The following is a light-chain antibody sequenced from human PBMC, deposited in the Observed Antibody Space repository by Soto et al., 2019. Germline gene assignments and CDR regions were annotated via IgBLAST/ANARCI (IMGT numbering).Light chain of an antibody. CDR3: QSYDASLGGSV. V-gene: IGLV1-40*01. J-gene: IGLJ3*02. Sequence: QSVLTQPSSVSGAPGQRVTISCTGSSSNIGAGYDVHWYQHLPGTAPKLLIYGNNNRPSGVPDRVSGSKSGTSASLAIAGLQAEDEADYYCQSYDASLGGSVFGGGTKLTVL. CDR2: GNN. CDR1: SSNIGAGYD.